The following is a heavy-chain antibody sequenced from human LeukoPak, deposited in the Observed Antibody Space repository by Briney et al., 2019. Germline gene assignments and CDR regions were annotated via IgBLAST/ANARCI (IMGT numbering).Heavy chain of an antibody. D-gene: IGHD6-13*01. V-gene: IGHV3-48*03. J-gene: IGHJ4*02. CDR2: ISSSGSTI. CDR1: GFTFSSYE. CDR3: TTTRTITSIWYYFDY. Sequence: GGSLRLSCAASGFTFSSYEMNWVRHAPRKGLEWVSYISSSGSTIYYADSVKGRFTISRDDSKSITYLQMSSLKSEDTGVYYCTTTRTITSIWYYFDYWGQGALVTVSS.